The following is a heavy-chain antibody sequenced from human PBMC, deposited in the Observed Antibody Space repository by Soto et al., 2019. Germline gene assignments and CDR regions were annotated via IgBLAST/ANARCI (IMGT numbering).Heavy chain of an antibody. D-gene: IGHD4-17*01. CDR2: IIPIFGTA. V-gene: IGHV1-69*13. CDR3: AYSTVVTRGYYYYGMDV. Sequence: ASVKVSCKASGGTFSSYAISWVRQAPGQGLEWMGGIIPIFGTANYAQKFQGRVTITADESTGTAYMELSSVRSEDTAVYYCAYSTVVTRGYYYYGMDVWGQGTTVTVSS. J-gene: IGHJ6*02. CDR1: GGTFSSYA.